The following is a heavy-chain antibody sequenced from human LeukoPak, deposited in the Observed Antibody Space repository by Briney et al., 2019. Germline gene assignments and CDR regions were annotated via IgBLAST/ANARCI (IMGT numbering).Heavy chain of an antibody. D-gene: IGHD2-2*01. V-gene: IGHV3-11*04. Sequence: PGGSLRLSCAASGFTFSDYYMSWIRQAPGKGLEWVSYTSSSGSTIYYADSVKGRFTIPRDNAKNSLYLQMNSLRAEDTAVYYCARPYCSSTSCYRFDPWGQGTLVTVSS. CDR2: TSSSGSTI. CDR1: GFTFSDYY. J-gene: IGHJ5*02. CDR3: ARPYCSSTSCYRFDP.